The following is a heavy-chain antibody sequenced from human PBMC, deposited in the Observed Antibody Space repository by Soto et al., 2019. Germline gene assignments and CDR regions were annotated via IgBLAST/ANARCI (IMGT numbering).Heavy chain of an antibody. J-gene: IGHJ3*02. CDR1: GFTFSSYS. D-gene: IGHD3-10*01. Sequence: GGSLRLSCAASGFTFSSYSMNWVRQAPGKGLEWVSSISSSSSYIYYADSVKGRFTISRDNAKNSLYLQMNSLRAEDTAVYYCARDGSGDRHAFDIWGQGTMVTVS. V-gene: IGHV3-21*01. CDR2: ISSSSSYI. CDR3: ARDGSGDRHAFDI.